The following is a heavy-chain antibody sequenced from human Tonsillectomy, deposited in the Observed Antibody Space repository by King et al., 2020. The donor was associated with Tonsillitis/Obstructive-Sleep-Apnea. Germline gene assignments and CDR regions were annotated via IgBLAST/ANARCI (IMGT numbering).Heavy chain of an antibody. CDR2: ISPSGGST. J-gene: IGHJ4*02. CDR3: ARPTTLYGDYHY. V-gene: IGHV1-46*01. CDR1: GYTFTSYY. D-gene: IGHD4-17*01. Sequence: QLVQSGAEVKKPGASVKVSCKASGYTFTSYYMHWVRQAPGQGLEWMGIISPSGGSTSYAQKFQGRVTMTRDTSTSTVYMELSSLRSEDTAVYYCARPTTLYGDYHYWGQGTLVTVSS.